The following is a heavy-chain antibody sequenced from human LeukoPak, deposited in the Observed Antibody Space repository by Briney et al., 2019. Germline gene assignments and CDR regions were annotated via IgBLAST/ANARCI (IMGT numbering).Heavy chain of an antibody. Sequence: GGSLRLSCADSGCTFSNYWMNWVRQAPGKGMEWVAIIEKDGSEILYVDSVKGRFAISRDNAKNSLYLQMNSLRAEDTAVYYCAAGAGWLIDWWGQGTLVTVSS. CDR2: IEKDGSEI. J-gene: IGHJ4*02. V-gene: IGHV3-7*01. CDR3: AAGAGWLIDW. CDR1: GCTFSNYW. D-gene: IGHD6-19*01.